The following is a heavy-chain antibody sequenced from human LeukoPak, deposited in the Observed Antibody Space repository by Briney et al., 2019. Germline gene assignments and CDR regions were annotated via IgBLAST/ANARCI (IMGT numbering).Heavy chain of an antibody. V-gene: IGHV3-15*01. CDR3: TTSGPYGGNWYLRGDY. CDR2: IKSEIDGGTT. D-gene: IGHD4-23*01. Sequence: GGSLRLSCVVSGFSFSNAWMSWVRQAPGKGLEWVGRIKSEIDGGTTDYAAPVKGRFTISRDESKNTLYLQMNSLKTEDTGVYYCTTSGPYGGNWYLRGDYWGQGTLVTVSS. CDR1: GFSFSNAW. J-gene: IGHJ4*02.